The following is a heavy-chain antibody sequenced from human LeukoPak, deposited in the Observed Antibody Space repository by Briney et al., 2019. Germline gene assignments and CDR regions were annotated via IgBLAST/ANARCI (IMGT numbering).Heavy chain of an antibody. Sequence: PGGSLRLSCAASGFTFSSYSMNWVRQAPGKGLEWVSSISSSSSYIYYADSVKGRFTISRDNAKNSLYLQMNSLRAEDTAVYYCASNSGGSWDDAFDIWGQGTMVTVSS. CDR2: ISSSSSYI. CDR3: ASNSGGSWDDAFDI. J-gene: IGHJ3*02. CDR1: GFTFSSYS. D-gene: IGHD2-15*01. V-gene: IGHV3-21*01.